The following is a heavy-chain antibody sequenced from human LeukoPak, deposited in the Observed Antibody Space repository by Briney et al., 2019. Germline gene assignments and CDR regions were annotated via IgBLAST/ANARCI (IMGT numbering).Heavy chain of an antibody. CDR2: ICPGDSDT. D-gene: IGHD2-15*01. CDR3: ARSYCSGGSCYGIDV. J-gene: IGHJ6*04. CDR1: GYSFTSYW. Sequence: SLHISCKGSGYSFTSYWIGWVRQMPGKGLEWMGIICPGDSDTRYSPSFQGQVTISADKSISTAYLQWSSLKASDTAMYYCARSYCSGGSCYGIDVWGVGTTVTVSS. V-gene: IGHV5-51*01.